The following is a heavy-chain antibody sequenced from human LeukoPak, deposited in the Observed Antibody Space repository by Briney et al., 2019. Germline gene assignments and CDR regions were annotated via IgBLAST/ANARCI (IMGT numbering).Heavy chain of an antibody. J-gene: IGHJ5*02. D-gene: IGHD2-2*01. CDR3: ARDADYQLLMTTAIAWFDP. CDR1: GYSISSGYY. Sequence: SETLSLTCTVSGYSISSGYYRGWIRQPPGKGLEWIGSIYHSGSTYYNPSLKSRVTISVDTSKNQFSLKLSSVTAADTAVYYCARDADYQLLMTTAIAWFDPWGQGTLVTVSS. V-gene: IGHV4-38-2*02. CDR2: IYHSGST.